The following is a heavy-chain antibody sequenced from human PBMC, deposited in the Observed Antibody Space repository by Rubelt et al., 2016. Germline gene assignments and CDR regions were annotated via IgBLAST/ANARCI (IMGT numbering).Heavy chain of an antibody. J-gene: IGHJ6*02. CDR3: ARVVEAYYYYGMDV. D-gene: IGHD6-6*01. V-gene: IGHV3-23*01. CDR2: ISGSGLTT. Sequence: GKGLEWVSDISGSGLTTYYADSVKGQFTISRDNSKSTLYLQMNSLRAEDTAVYYCARVVEAYYYYGMDVWGQGTTVTVSS.